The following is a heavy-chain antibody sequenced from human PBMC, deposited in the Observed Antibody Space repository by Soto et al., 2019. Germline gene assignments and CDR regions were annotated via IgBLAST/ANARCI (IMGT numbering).Heavy chain of an antibody. Sequence: QVQLVESGGGVVQPGRSLRLSCAASGFTFSSYAMHWVRQAPGKGLEWVAVISYDGSNKYYADSVKGRFTISRDNSKNTLYLQMNSLRAEDTAVYYCARDGWEVLLTGGMDVWGQGTTVTVSS. D-gene: IGHD1-26*01. CDR1: GFTFSSYA. CDR3: ARDGWEVLLTGGMDV. CDR2: ISYDGSNK. J-gene: IGHJ6*02. V-gene: IGHV3-30-3*01.